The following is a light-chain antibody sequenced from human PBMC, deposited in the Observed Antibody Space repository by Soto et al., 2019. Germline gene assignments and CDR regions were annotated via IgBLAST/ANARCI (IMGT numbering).Light chain of an antibody. CDR3: SSYASTSTVV. V-gene: IGLV2-14*01. Sequence: ALTQPASVSGSPGQSITISCTGTSDDVGGHNYVSWYQQHPGKAPKLIIYDVSNRPSGVSNRFSGSKSGNTASLTISGLQTEDEADYYCSSYASTSTVVFGGGTKLTVL. CDR1: SDDVGGHNY. J-gene: IGLJ2*01. CDR2: DVS.